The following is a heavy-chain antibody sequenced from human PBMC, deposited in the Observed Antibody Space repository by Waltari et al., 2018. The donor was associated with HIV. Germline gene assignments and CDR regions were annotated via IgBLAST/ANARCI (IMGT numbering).Heavy chain of an antibody. CDR2: INPNSGTS. CDR1: GYPFTSYY. Sequence: QVLLVQSGAEVKRPGASVMISCEASGYPFTSYYMNWVRQVPGLGLECMGVINPNSGTSTYAQKFRGRVTMTRDLSTRTYYLELSNLKSDDTAVYFCANTRVGDFDYWGQGTQVTVS. CDR3: ANTRVGDFDY. V-gene: IGHV1-46*03. J-gene: IGHJ4*02. D-gene: IGHD1-26*01.